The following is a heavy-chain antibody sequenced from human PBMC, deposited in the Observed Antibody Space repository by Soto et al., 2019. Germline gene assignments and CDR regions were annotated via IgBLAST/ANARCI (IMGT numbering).Heavy chain of an antibody. V-gene: IGHV3-11*01. D-gene: IGHD3-3*01. J-gene: IGHJ4*02. CDR1: GFTFSDYY. CDR3: ARDLPPTLSAIFRPHSPPANDKFDY. Sequence: QVQLVESGGGLVKPGGSLRLSCAASGFTFSDYYMSWIRQAPGKGLEWVSYISSSGSTIYYADSVKGRFTISRDNAKNSLYLQMNSLRAEDTAVYYCARDLPPTLSAIFRPHSPPANDKFDYWGQGTLVTVSS. CDR2: ISSSGSTI.